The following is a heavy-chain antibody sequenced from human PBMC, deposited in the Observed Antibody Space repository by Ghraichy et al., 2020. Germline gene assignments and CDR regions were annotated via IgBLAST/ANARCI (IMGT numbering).Heavy chain of an antibody. CDR3: AHRASHWGYTWFDP. V-gene: IGHV2-5*02. J-gene: IGHJ5*02. D-gene: IGHD7-27*01. CDR1: GFSLSTGRVG. Sequence: SGPTLVKPTQTLTLTCTFSGFSLSTGRVGVGWIRQPQGKALEWLAIIYWDDDKRYSPSLQSRLTITKDTSKNQVFLTMTNMDPVDTATYYCAHRASHWGYTWFDPWGQGTLVTVSS. CDR2: IYWDDDK.